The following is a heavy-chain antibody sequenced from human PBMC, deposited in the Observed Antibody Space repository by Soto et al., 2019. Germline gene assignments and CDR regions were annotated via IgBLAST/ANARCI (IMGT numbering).Heavy chain of an antibody. CDR3: ASLSGVPAANIVSYFDY. Sequence: GESLKISCKGSGYSFTSYWIGWVRQMPGKGLEWMGIIYPGDSDTRYSPSFQGQVTISADKSLSTAYLQWSSLKASDTARYYCASLSGVPAANIVSYFDYWGQGTLVTVSS. J-gene: IGHJ4*02. CDR2: IYPGDSDT. D-gene: IGHD2-2*01. V-gene: IGHV5-51*01. CDR1: GYSFTSYW.